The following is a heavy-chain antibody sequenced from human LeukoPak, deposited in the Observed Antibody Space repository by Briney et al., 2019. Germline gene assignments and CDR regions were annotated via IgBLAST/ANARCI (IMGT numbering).Heavy chain of an antibody. Sequence: GRSLRLSCAASGFTFSSYGMHWVRQAPGEGLEWVAVIWYDGSNKYYADSVKGRFTISRDNSKNTLYLQMNSLRAEDTSVYYCAREVRALFDIWGQGTMVTVSS. CDR3: AREVRALFDI. V-gene: IGHV3-33*01. CDR1: GFTFSSYG. CDR2: IWYDGSNK. D-gene: IGHD2-2*01. J-gene: IGHJ3*02.